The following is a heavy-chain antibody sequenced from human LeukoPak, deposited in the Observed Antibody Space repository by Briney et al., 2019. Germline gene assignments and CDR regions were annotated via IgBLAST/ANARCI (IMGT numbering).Heavy chain of an antibody. J-gene: IGHJ4*02. D-gene: IGHD3-10*01. Sequence: SQTLSLTCAISGDSFSSNSSAWNWIRQSPSRVLECLVRSYYRSKWYNDYAVSVKSRITIKPGTSKNQFSLQLNSVTTEDTAVYYCARDLGYGSGRSFDYWGQGTLVTVSS. CDR3: ARDLGYGSGRSFDY. CDR2: SYYRSKWYN. CDR1: GDSFSSNSSA. V-gene: IGHV6-1*01.